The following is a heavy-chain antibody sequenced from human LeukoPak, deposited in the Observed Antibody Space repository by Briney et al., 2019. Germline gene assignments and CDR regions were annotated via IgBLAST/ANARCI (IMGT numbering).Heavy chain of an antibody. CDR3: ARNGGYSYGPQFDY. CDR1: GGSTSSGGYS. CDR2: IYHSGST. D-gene: IGHD5-18*01. Sequence: SQTLSLTCAVSGGSTSSGGYSWSWIRQPPGKGLEWIVYIYHSGSTYYNPSLKSRVTISVDRSKNQFSLKLSSVTAADTAVYYCARNGGYSYGPQFDYWGQGTLVTVSS. J-gene: IGHJ4*02. V-gene: IGHV4-30-2*01.